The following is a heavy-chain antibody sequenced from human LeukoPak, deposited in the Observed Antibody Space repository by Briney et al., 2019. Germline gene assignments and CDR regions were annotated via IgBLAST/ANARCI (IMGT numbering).Heavy chain of an antibody. D-gene: IGHD3-10*01. CDR1: GGTFSSYA. CDR3: AGGASGTIYYYYGMDV. Sequence: SVKVSCKASGGTFSSYAISWVRQSPGQGLEWMGGIIPIFGTANYAQKFQGRVTITADKSTSTAYMELSSLRSEDTAVYYCAGGASGTIYYYYGMDVWGQGTTVTVSS. CDR2: IIPIFGTA. V-gene: IGHV1-69*06. J-gene: IGHJ6*02.